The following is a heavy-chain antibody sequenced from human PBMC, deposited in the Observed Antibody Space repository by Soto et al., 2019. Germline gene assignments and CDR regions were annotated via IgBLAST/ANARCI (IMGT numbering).Heavy chain of an antibody. Sequence: GSLRLSCAASGFTFSDYYMSWIRQAPGKGLEWVSYISTSGSTIYYADSVKGRFTISRDNAKNSLYLQMNSLRAEDTAVYYCGVVGGNYDILTGYYIWGQGTLVTVSS. CDR3: GVVGGNYDILTGYYI. CDR2: ISTSGSTI. V-gene: IGHV3-11*01. CDR1: GFTFSDYY. D-gene: IGHD3-9*01. J-gene: IGHJ4*02.